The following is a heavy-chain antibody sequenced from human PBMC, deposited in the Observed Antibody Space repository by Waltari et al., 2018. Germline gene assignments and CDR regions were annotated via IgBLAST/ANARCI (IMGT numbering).Heavy chain of an antibody. J-gene: IGHJ4*02. CDR2: ILYDGSNE. CDR3: ARDSYGLDY. D-gene: IGHD3-10*01. Sequence: QVQLVESGGGVVQPGRSLRLSCVASGFTFSNYAMHWVRQAPGKGLEWVAVILYDGSNEYYADSVKGRFTISRDNSKNTLYLQMNSLRAEDTAVYYCARDSYGLDYWGQGTLVTVSS. V-gene: IGHV3-30-3*01. CDR1: GFTFSNYA.